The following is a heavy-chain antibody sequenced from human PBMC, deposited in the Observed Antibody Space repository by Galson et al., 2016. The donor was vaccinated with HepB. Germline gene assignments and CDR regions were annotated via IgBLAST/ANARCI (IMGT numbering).Heavy chain of an antibody. CDR3: TRRGDYYDY. V-gene: IGHV4-39*01. D-gene: IGHD3-22*01. CDR1: GGSITRGNFY. CDR2: ISYSGDT. J-gene: IGHJ4*02. Sequence: SETLSLTCNVSGGSITRGNFYWGWIRQSPEKGLEWVGSISYSGDTYYTPSLKSRVTIFLDTSKNQFSLNLTAVTALDTAVYYCTRRGDYYDYWGRGALVIVSS.